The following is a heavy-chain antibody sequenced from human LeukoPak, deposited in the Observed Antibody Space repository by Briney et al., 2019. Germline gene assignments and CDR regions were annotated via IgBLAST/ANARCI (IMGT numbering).Heavy chain of an antibody. Sequence: SETLSLTCTVSGGSVSSSAYYWGWIRQPPGKGLEWVGTIYYSGTTYYNPSLKSRVTMSVDTSKNQFSLKLSSVTAADTAVYYCAREGPGPVTRIYYYYYGMDVWGQGTTVTVSS. CDR2: IYYSGTT. CDR3: AREGPGPVTRIYYYYYGMDV. V-gene: IGHV4-39*07. J-gene: IGHJ6*02. CDR1: GGSVSSSAYY. D-gene: IGHD4-11*01.